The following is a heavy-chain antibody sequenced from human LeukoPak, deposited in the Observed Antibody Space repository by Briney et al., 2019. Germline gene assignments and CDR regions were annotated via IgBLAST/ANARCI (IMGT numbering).Heavy chain of an antibody. CDR1: GFTFSSYA. D-gene: IGHD1-14*01. CDR3: VPGGGSTWFDP. V-gene: IGHV3-23*01. CDR2: ISGSGGST. Sequence: GRSLRLSCAASGFTFSSYAMSWVRQAPGKGLEWVSAISGSGGSTYYADSVKGRFTISRDNSKNTLYLQMNSLRAEDTAVYYCVPGGGSTWFDPWGQGTLVTVSS. J-gene: IGHJ5*02.